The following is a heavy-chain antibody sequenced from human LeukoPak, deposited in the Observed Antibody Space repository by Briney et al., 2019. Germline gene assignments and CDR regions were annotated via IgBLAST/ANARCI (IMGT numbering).Heavy chain of an antibody. Sequence: EASVKVSCKASGYTFTSYGISWVRQAPGQGLEWMVWISAYNGNTNYAQKLQGRVTMTTDTSTSTAYMELRSLRSDDTAVYYCARGSVAYYYGSGSPSTFDYWGQGTLVTVSS. CDR1: GYTFTSYG. CDR2: ISAYNGNT. CDR3: ARGSVAYYYGSGSPSTFDY. J-gene: IGHJ4*02. V-gene: IGHV1-18*01. D-gene: IGHD3-10*01.